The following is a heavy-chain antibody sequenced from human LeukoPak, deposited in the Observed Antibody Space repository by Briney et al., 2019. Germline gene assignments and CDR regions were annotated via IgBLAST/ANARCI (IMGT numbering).Heavy chain of an antibody. CDR3: ARLYYYGSGTRPPYHNWFDP. Sequence: GESLKISCKGSGYSFTTYWIGWVRQMPGKGLEWMGIIYPGDSDTRYSPSFQGQVTISADKSISTAYLQWSSLKASDTATYYCARLYYYGSGTRPPYHNWFDPWGQGTLVTVSS. CDR2: IYPGDSDT. CDR1: GYSFTTYW. J-gene: IGHJ5*02. V-gene: IGHV5-51*01. D-gene: IGHD3-10*01.